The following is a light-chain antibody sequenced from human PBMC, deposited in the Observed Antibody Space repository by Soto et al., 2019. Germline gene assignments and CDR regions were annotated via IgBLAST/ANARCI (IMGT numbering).Light chain of an antibody. V-gene: IGKV3-15*01. CDR2: GAS. Sequence: EIVMTQSPATLSVSPWERATLSCRASQSVSSNLARYQQKPGQAPMLLIYGASTRATGIPARFSGSGSGTEFTLTISSLQSEDFAVYYCQQYNNWPFTFGPGTKVDIK. J-gene: IGKJ3*01. CDR1: QSVSSN. CDR3: QQYNNWPFT.